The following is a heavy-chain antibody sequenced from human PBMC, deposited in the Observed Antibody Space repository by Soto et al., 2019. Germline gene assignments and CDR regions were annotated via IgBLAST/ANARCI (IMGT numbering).Heavy chain of an antibody. CDR3: TRVLGYTFEPGKTRYYAMDV. D-gene: IGHD5-18*01. Sequence: QVQLVQSGAEVKKPGSSVTVSCKTSGGTFSKDAINWLGQAPEQGLEGMGLLTPVFGSPIYAKKFRGRIRITADESTSTAFMDLSSLRSEDTAVYYCTRVLGYTFEPGKTRYYAMDVWGQGTTVSVSS. CDR2: LTPVFGSP. CDR1: GGTFSKDA. J-gene: IGHJ6*02. V-gene: IGHV1-69*01.